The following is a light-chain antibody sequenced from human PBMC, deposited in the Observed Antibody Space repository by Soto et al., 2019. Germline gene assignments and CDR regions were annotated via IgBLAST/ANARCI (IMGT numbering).Light chain of an antibody. Sequence: AIQMTQSPASLSASVGDRVTITCWASQGIRNDLGWYQQKPGKAPKLLIYAAASLQTGIPSRFSGSGSGTDFTLTISSLQPEDFATYYCLQDYIYPRTFGQGTKVDIK. J-gene: IGKJ1*01. CDR2: AAA. V-gene: IGKV1-6*01. CDR1: QGIRND. CDR3: LQDYIYPRT.